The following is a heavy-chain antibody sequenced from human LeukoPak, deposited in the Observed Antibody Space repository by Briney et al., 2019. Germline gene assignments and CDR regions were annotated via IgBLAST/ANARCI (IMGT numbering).Heavy chain of an antibody. D-gene: IGHD3-22*01. CDR3: ARLGYYYDSSGDY. CDR2: IYYSGST. V-gene: IGHV4-59*04. Sequence: SETLSLTCTVSGGSISSYYWSWIRQPPGKGLEWIGYIYYSGSTYYNPSLKSRVTISVDTSKNQFSLKLSSVTAADTAVYYCARLGYYYDSSGDYWGQGTLVTVSS. J-gene: IGHJ4*02. CDR1: GGSISSYY.